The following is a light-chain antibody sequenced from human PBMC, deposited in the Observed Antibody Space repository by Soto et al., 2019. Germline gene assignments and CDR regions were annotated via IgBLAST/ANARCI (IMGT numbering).Light chain of an antibody. CDR3: MQALQTLPT. CDR1: QSLLHSNGYNY. CDR2: LGS. Sequence: DIVMTQSPLSLPVTPGEPASISCRPSQSLLHSNGYNYLDWYLQKPGQSPQLLIYLGSNRASGVHDRFSGSGSGTDFTLKISRVEAEDVGVYYCMQALQTLPTFGQGTRLEIK. J-gene: IGKJ5*01. V-gene: IGKV2-28*01.